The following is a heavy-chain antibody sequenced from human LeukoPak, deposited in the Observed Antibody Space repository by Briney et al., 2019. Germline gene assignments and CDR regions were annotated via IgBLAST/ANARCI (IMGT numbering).Heavy chain of an antibody. CDR2: ISSSSSYI. Sequence: PGGSLRLSCAASGFTFSSYSMNWVRQAPGKGLEWVSSISSSSSYIYYADSVKGRFTISRDNAKSSLYLQMNSLRAEDTAVYYCARFLVPAADNFDYWGQGTLVTVSS. D-gene: IGHD2-2*01. CDR1: GFTFSSYS. V-gene: IGHV3-21*01. CDR3: ARFLVPAADNFDY. J-gene: IGHJ4*02.